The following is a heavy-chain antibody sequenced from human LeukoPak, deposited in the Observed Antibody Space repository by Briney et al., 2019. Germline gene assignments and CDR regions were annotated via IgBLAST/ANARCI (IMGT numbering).Heavy chain of an antibody. CDR1: GGSFSGYY. J-gene: IGHJ5*02. D-gene: IGHD6-6*01. Sequence: PSETLSLTCDVYGGSFSGYYWSWIRQPPGKGLEWIGEINHSGSTNYNASLKSRVTISVDTSKNQFSLKLSSVTAPDTAVYYCARMGYSSSSGDWFDPWGQGTLVTVSS. V-gene: IGHV4-34*01. CDR2: INHSGST. CDR3: ARMGYSSSSGDWFDP.